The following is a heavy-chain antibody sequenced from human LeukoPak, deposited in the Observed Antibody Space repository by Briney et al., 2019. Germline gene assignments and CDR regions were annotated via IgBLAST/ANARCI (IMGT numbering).Heavy chain of an antibody. V-gene: IGHV4-59*01. D-gene: IGHD4-23*01. J-gene: IGHJ4*02. CDR1: GGSISSYY. Sequence: PSETLSLTCTVSGGSISSYYWSWIRQPPGKGLEWIGYIYYSGSTNYNPSLKSRVTISVDTSKNQFSLRLTSVTAADTAVYYCARAADYGGNSGFDYWGQGTLVTVSS. CDR3: ARAADYGGNSGFDY. CDR2: IYYSGST.